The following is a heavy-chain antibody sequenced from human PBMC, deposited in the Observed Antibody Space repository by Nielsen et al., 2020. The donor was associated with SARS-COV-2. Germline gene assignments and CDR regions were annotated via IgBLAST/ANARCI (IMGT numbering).Heavy chain of an antibody. Sequence: SGPTLVKPTQTLTLTCTFSGFSLSTSGMCVSWIRQPPGKALEWLARIDWDDDKYYSTSLKTRLTISKDTSKNQVVLTMTNMDPVDTATYYCARIRADYDILTGYYGGAFDIWGQGTTVTVSS. J-gene: IGHJ3*02. V-gene: IGHV2-70*11. CDR2: IDWDDDK. CDR3: ARIRADYDILTGYYGGAFDI. D-gene: IGHD3-9*01. CDR1: GFSLSTSGMC.